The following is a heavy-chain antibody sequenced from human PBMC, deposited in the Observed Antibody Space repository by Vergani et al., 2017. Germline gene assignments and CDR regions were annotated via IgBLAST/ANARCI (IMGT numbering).Heavy chain of an antibody. CDR2: IKSTVDRGAT. V-gene: IGHV3-15*07. J-gene: IGHJ6*02. CDR3: TTDPRYCGDGSGNWLRDHHYYGMDV. CDR1: GFSFRNAW. D-gene: IGHD2-21*01. Sequence: EVQLVESGGGIVKPGGSLRLSCVASGFSFRNAWMNWVRRTPGKGLEWVGRIKSTVDRGATDYAAAVKGRFTISRDDSKDTLFLQMNGLKTEDIGVYYCTTDPRYCGDGSGNWLRDHHYYGMDVWGQGTTVTVSS.